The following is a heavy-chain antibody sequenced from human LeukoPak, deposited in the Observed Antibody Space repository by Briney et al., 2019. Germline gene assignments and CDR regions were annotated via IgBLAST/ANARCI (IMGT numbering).Heavy chain of an antibody. CDR2: ISCSGGSP. D-gene: IGHD2-2*01. CDR1: GITFSSYA. J-gene: IGHJ6*02. CDR3: AKWGIVVVPAASA. V-gene: IGHV3-23*01. Sequence: PGGSPRLYCAASGITFSSYAMSWDPQAPGKGPEWVSGISCSGGSPHYADPEQGRFTISRDNCSNTLYLQMNTLRAEDTAVYYCAKWGIVVVPAASAWGQGTTVTVSS.